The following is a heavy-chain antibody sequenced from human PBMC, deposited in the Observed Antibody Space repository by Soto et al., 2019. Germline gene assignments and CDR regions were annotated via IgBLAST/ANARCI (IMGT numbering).Heavy chain of an antibody. D-gene: IGHD3-9*01. CDR1: GFTFSSYA. V-gene: IGHV3-30*14. CDR2: ISDDGSKT. CDR3: ARAYQLTYYFDD. Sequence: GGSLRLSCAASGFTFSSYAMHWVRQTPGKGLEWVTVISDDGSKTYYADSVKGRFSVSRDDSTNMVFLQMSSLRSEDTAVYQRARAYQLTYYFDDWGPGTTVTVYS. J-gene: IGHJ4*02.